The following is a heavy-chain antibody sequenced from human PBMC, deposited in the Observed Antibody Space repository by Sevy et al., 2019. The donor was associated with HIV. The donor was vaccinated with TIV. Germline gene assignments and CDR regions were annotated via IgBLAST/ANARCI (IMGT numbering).Heavy chain of an antibody. D-gene: IGHD6-13*01. CDR3: ARRGGAAAGPAPYSYYYYGMDV. CDR1: GGSISSYY. CDR2: IYYSGST. Sequence: SETLSLTCTVSGGSISSYYWSWIRQPPGKGLEWIGYIYYSGSTNYNPSLKSRVTISVDTSKNQFSLKLSSVTAADTAVYYCARRGGAAAGPAPYSYYYYGMDVWGQGTTVTVSS. J-gene: IGHJ6*02. V-gene: IGHV4-59*12.